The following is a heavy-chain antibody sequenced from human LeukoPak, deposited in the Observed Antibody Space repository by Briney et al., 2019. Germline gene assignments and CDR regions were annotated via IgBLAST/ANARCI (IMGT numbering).Heavy chain of an antibody. Sequence: GASVKVSCKASGYTFTSYGISWVRQAPGQGLEWMGWISAYNGNTNYAQKLQGRVTMTTDTSTSTAYMEPRSLRSDDTAVYYCARDRIAVAGSSGKGVDYWGQGTLVTVSS. CDR2: ISAYNGNT. J-gene: IGHJ4*02. CDR3: ARDRIAVAGSSGKGVDY. CDR1: GYTFTSYG. D-gene: IGHD6-19*01. V-gene: IGHV1-18*01.